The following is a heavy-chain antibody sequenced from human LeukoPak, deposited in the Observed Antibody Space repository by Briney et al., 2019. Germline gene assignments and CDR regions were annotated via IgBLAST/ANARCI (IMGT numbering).Heavy chain of an antibody. Sequence: SVKVSCKASGGTFSSYAISWVRQAPGQGLEWMGRIIPILGIANYAQKFQGRVTITADKSTSTAYMELRSLRSDDTAVYYCARDMDPSIAARGYYYYYYYGMDVWGQGTTVTVSS. J-gene: IGHJ6*02. CDR2: IIPILGIA. CDR1: GGTFSSYA. D-gene: IGHD6-6*01. V-gene: IGHV1-69*04. CDR3: ARDMDPSIAARGYYYYYYYGMDV.